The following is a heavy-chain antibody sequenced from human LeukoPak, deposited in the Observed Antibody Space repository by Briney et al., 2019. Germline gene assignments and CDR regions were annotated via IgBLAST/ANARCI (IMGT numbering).Heavy chain of an antibody. J-gene: IGHJ4*02. Sequence: SETLSLTCTVSGGSISSYSWSWIRQPPGKGLEWIGYIYYSGSTNYNPSLKTRVTISVDTSKNQFSLKLSSVTAADTALYYCARVLTTVITPYYFDYWGQGTLVTVSS. CDR2: IYYSGST. CDR3: ARVLTTVITPYYFDY. D-gene: IGHD4-23*01. V-gene: IGHV4-59*01. CDR1: GGSISSYS.